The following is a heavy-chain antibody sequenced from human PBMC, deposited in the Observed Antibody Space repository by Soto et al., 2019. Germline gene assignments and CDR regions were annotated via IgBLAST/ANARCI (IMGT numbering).Heavy chain of an antibody. CDR1: GFTFSSYW. J-gene: IGHJ4*02. V-gene: IGHV3-74*01. D-gene: IGHD6-25*01. Sequence: GGSLRLSCAASGFTFSSYWMHWVRQVQGKGLVWVSRTDSDGSNTNYAESVKSRFTVSRDNAKNTLYLQMNSLRAEDTAVYYCESDGGYYFPYWGQGTLVTVSS. CDR3: ESDGGYYFPY. CDR2: TDSDGSNT.